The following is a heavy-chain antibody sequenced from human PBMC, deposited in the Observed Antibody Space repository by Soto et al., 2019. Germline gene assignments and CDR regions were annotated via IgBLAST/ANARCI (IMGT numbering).Heavy chain of an antibody. D-gene: IGHD3-22*01. CDR2: IIPIFGTA. V-gene: IGHV1-69*13. Sequence: SVKVSCKASGGTFSSYAISWVRQAPGQGLEWMGGIIPIFGTANYAQKFQGRVTITADESTSTAYMQLSSLRSEQPAVYYCARSGYYDSSGYYAHINTYYYYGMDVWGQGTTVTVSS. J-gene: IGHJ6*02. CDR1: GGTFSSYA. CDR3: ARSGYYDSSGYYAHINTYYYYGMDV.